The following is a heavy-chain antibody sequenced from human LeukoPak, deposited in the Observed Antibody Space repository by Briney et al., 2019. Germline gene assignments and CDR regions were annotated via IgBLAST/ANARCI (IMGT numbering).Heavy chain of an antibody. CDR2: ISGSGGST. V-gene: IGHV3-23*01. J-gene: IGHJ3*02. Sequence: PGGSLRLSCAASGFTFSSYAMSWVRQAPGKGLEWVSAISGSGGSTYYTDSVKGRFTISRDKSKNTLYLQMNNLRAEDTAVYYCAKERYDAFDIWGQGTMVTVSS. CDR1: GFTFSSYA. CDR3: AKERYDAFDI.